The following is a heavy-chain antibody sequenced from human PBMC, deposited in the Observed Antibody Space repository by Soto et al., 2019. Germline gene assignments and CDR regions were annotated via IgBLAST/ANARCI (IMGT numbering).Heavy chain of an antibody. V-gene: IGHV4-39*01. CDR1: GGSISSSSYY. CDR2: IYYSGST. J-gene: IGHJ1*01. CDR3: ARVWFGEYFQH. Sequence: SDTLSLTCTVSGGSISSSSYYWGWICQPPGKGLEWIGSIYYSGSTYYNPSLKSRVTISVDTSKNQFSLKLSSVTAADTAVYYCARVWFGEYFQHWGQGTLVT. D-gene: IGHD3-10*01.